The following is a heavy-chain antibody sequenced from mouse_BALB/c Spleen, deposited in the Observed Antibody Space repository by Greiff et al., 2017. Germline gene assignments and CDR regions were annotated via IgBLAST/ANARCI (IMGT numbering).Heavy chain of an antibody. D-gene: IGHD2-1*01. CDR2: ISSGGSYT. CDR1: GFTFSSYA. V-gene: IGHV5-9-1*01. CDR3: ARPRGNYDY. Sequence: EVMLVESGGGLVKPGGSLKLSCAASGFTFSSYAMSWVRQTPEKRLEWVATISSGGSYTYYPDSVKGRFTISRDNAKNTLYLQMSSLRSEDTAMYYCARPRGNYDYWGQGTTLTVSS. J-gene: IGHJ2*01.